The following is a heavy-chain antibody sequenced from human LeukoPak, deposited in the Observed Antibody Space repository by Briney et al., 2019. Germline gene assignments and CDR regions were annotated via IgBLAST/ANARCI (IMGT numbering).Heavy chain of an antibody. CDR3: ASTRPEPYYFDY. CDR1: GGTFSSYA. D-gene: IGHD1-14*01. J-gene: IGHJ4*02. V-gene: IGHV1-69*13. CDR2: IIPIFGTA. Sequence: SVKVSCKASGGTFSSYAISWVRQAPGQGLEWMGGIIPIFGTANYAQKFQGRVTITADESTSTAYMELSSLRSEDTAVYYCASTRPEPYYFDYWGQGTLVTVSS.